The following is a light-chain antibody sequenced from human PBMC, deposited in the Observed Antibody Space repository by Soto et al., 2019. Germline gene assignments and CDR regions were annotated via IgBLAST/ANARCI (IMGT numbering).Light chain of an antibody. CDR1: QSVSSSY. CDR3: HQYGSSPYT. V-gene: IGKV3-20*01. Sequence: EIVLTQSPGTLSLSPGERATLSCRASQSVSSSYLAWYQQKPGQAPRLLIDGASSRATGIPDRFSGSGSGTHFTLTISRLEPEDFAVYYCHQYGSSPYTFGQGTKLEIK. CDR2: GAS. J-gene: IGKJ2*01.